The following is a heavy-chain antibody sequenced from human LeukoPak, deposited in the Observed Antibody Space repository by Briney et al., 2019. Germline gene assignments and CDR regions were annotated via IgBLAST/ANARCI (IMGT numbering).Heavy chain of an antibody. CDR2: ISSSGSYI. V-gene: IGHV3-21*01. Sequence: GGSLRLSCAASAFTFSSYTMNWARQAPGKGLEWVSSISSSGSYIYYADSVKGRFTISRDNAKNSLYLQMNSLRAEDTAVYYCAREESSSSGYYFDYWGQGTLVTVSS. CDR3: AREESSSSGYYFDY. J-gene: IGHJ4*02. D-gene: IGHD6-6*01. CDR1: AFTFSSYT.